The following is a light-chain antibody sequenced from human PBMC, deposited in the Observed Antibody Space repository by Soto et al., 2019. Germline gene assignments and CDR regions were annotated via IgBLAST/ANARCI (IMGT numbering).Light chain of an antibody. CDR3: QHYNSYPWT. V-gene: IGKV1-5*03. J-gene: IGKJ1*01. CDR1: QSITSW. CDR2: KAS. Sequence: DIQMTQSPSTLSASVGDRVTITCRASQSITSWLAWYQQKPGKAPKLLIYKASSLESGVPSRFSGSGSGTEFTLTISSLQPDGFATYYCQHYNSYPWTFGQGTKVDIK.